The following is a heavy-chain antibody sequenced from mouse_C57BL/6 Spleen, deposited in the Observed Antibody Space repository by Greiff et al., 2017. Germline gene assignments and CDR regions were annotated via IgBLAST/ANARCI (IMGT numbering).Heavy chain of an antibody. D-gene: IGHD2-5*01. J-gene: IGHJ3*01. CDR1: GYTFTSYW. Sequence: QVQLKQPGAELVKPGASVKVSCKASGYTFTSYWMHWVKQRPGQGLEWIGRIHPSDSDTNYNQKFKGKATLTVDKSSSTAYMQLSSLPSEDSAVYYCAPEVHSNSLLGCAYWGQGTLVTVSA. V-gene: IGHV1-74*01. CDR3: APEVHSNSLLGCAY. CDR2: IHPSDSDT.